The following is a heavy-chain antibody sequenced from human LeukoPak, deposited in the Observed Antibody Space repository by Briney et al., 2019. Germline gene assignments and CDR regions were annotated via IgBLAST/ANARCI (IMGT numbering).Heavy chain of an antibody. Sequence: ASAKVSCKASGYTFITYDINWVRQTTGQGLEWMGWMNPNSGNTGYPQKFQGRVTMTRDTSISTAYMELSSLESDDTAAYYCVRGWSDRYNSGWDYWGQGTLVSVSS. V-gene: IGHV1-8*01. J-gene: IGHJ4*02. CDR1: GYTFITYD. CDR3: VRGWSDRYNSGWDY. D-gene: IGHD6-19*01. CDR2: MNPNSGNT.